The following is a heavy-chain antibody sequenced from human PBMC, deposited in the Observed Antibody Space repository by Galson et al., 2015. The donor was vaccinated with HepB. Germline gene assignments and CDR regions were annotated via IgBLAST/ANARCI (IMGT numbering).Heavy chain of an antibody. J-gene: IGHJ5*02. V-gene: IGHV5-51*03. CDR2: IYPGDSDT. Sequence: QSGAEVKKPGESLKISCKGSGYSFTSYWIGWVRQMPGKGLEWMGIIYPGDSDTRYSPSFQGQVTISADKSISTAYLQWSSLKASDTAMYYCAVNFDWLLFEPSTGWFDPWGQGTLVTVSS. CDR3: AVNFDWLLFEPSTGWFDP. D-gene: IGHD3-9*01. CDR1: GYSFTSYW.